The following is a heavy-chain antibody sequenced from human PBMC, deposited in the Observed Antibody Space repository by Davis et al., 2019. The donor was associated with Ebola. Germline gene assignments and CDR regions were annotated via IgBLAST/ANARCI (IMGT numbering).Heavy chain of an antibody. CDR1: GFTFSSYA. J-gene: IGHJ5*02. V-gene: IGHV3-23*01. D-gene: IGHD2-8*01. CDR2: ISGSGGST. CDR3: AKDGCTNGVCPQYNWFDP. Sequence: GGSLRLSCAASGFTFSSYAMSWVRQAPGKGLEWVSAISGSGGSTYYADSVKGRFTISRDNSKNTLYLQMNSLRAEDTAVYYCAKDGCTNGVCPQYNWFDPWGQGTLVTVSS.